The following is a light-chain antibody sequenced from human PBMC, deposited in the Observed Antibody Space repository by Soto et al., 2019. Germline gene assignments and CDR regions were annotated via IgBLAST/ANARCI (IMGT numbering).Light chain of an antibody. CDR3: QQYGRSLPT. V-gene: IGKV3-20*01. CDR2: GAS. Sequence: PGERVTLSCRASQSISNNYLAWYQQKPGQAPRVLIYGASSRATGIPDRFNGSGSGTDFTLTISRLQPEDFALYYCQQYGRSLPTFGRGTKLEIK. CDR1: QSISNNY. J-gene: IGKJ2*01.